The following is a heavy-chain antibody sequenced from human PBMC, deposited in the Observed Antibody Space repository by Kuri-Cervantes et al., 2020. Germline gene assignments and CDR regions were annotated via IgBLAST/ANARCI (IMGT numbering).Heavy chain of an antibody. CDR3: ARAVIAAAGTRDWFDP. CDR1: GFTFSSYA. CDR2: ISYDGSNK. D-gene: IGHD6-13*01. V-gene: IGHV3-30-3*01. Sequence: GGSLRLSCAASGFTFSSYAMHWVRQAPGKGLEWVAVISYDGSNKYYADSVKGRFTISRDNSKNTLYLQMNSLRAEDTAVYYCARAVIAAAGTRDWFDPWGQGTLVTVSS. J-gene: IGHJ5*02.